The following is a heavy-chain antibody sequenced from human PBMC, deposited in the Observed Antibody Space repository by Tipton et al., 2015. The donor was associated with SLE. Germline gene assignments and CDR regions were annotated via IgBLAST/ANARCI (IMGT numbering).Heavy chain of an antibody. CDR3: AREPRSGYHDY. J-gene: IGHJ4*02. CDR1: GASISSYY. Sequence: GLVKPSETLSLTCTVSGASISSYYWSWIRQPPGKGLEWIGYIYYSGSTIHNPSLKSRVTMSVDTSKNQFSLKLSSVTAADTAVYYCAREPRSGYHDYLGQGTLVIVSS. D-gene: IGHD3-3*01. V-gene: IGHV4-59*12. CDR2: IYYSGST.